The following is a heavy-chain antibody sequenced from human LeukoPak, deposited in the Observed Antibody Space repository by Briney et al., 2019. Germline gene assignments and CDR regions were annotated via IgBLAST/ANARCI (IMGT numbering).Heavy chain of an antibody. V-gene: IGHV4-34*01. J-gene: IGHJ6*03. CDR3: ARGRVCSGGSCYRYYYYYYMDV. Sequence: PSETLSLTCAVSGGSFSGYYWSWIRQPPGKGLEWIGEINHSGSTNYNPSLKSRVTISVDTSKNQFSLKLSSVTAADTAVYYCARGRVCSGGSCYRYYYYYYMDVWGKGTTVTVSS. CDR1: GGSFSGYY. D-gene: IGHD2-15*01. CDR2: INHSGST.